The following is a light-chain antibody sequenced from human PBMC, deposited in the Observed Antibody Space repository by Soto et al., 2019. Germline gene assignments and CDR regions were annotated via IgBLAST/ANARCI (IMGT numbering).Light chain of an antibody. CDR1: QSISSY. Sequence: DIQMTQSPSSLSASVGDRVTITCRASQSISSYLNWYQQKPGKAPKLLIYAASSLQSVVPSRFSGSGSGTDLTLTIISLQPEAFATYYCQQSHSTPYTLGQGTKLEIK. J-gene: IGKJ2*01. CDR3: QQSHSTPYT. V-gene: IGKV1-39*01. CDR2: AAS.